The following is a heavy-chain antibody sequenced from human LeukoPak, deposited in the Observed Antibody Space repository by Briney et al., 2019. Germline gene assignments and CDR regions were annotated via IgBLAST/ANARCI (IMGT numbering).Heavy chain of an antibody. V-gene: IGHV3-23*01. CDR1: GFTFSNYA. D-gene: IGHD3-22*01. Sequence: GGSLRLSCAASGFTFSNYAMSWVRQAPGKGLEWVSAISGSGGSTYYADSVKGRFTISRDNSKNTLYLQMNSLRAEDTAVYYCAKALYYDSSGYYGTSDYWGQGTLVTVSS. CDR3: AKALYYDSSGYYGTSDY. CDR2: ISGSGGST. J-gene: IGHJ4*02.